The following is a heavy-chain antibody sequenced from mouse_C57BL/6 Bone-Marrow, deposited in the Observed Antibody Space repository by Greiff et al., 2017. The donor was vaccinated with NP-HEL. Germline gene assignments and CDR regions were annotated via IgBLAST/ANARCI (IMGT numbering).Heavy chain of an antibody. J-gene: IGHJ3*01. D-gene: IGHD2-2*01. V-gene: IGHV14-2*01. CDR3: ARGGYLKAWFAY. CDR2: IDPEDGET. CDR1: GFNITDYY. Sequence: VQLQQSGAELVKPGASVKLSCTASGFNITDYYMHWVKQRTEQGLEWIGRIDPEDGETKYAPKFQGKATITANTSSNTAYLQLRSLPSEDTAVYYGARGGYLKAWFAYWGRGTLVNVSA.